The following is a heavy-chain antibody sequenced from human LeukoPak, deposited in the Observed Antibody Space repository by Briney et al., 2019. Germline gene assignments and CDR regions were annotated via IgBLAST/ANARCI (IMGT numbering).Heavy chain of an antibody. CDR1: GFTFSSYE. V-gene: IGHV3-48*03. J-gene: IGHJ3*02. CDR2: ISSSGSTI. D-gene: IGHD3-10*01. Sequence: GGSLRLSCAASGFTFSSYEMNWVRQAPGKGLEWVSYISSSGSTIYYADSVKGRFTISRDNSKNTLYLQMNSLRAEDTAVYYCAKPSDRGAFDIWGQGTMVTVSS. CDR3: AKPSDRGAFDI.